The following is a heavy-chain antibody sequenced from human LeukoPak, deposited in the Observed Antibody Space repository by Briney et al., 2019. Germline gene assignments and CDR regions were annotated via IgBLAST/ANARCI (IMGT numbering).Heavy chain of an antibody. J-gene: IGHJ1*01. Sequence: SGPTLVKPTQTLTLTCTFSGFSLSTSGVAVGWIRQPPGKALEWLALIYWDDDKRYSPSLKSRLTITKDPSKNQVVLTMTNMDPVDTATYYCAHSPRDYDILTGLFSEYFQHWGQGTLVTVSS. D-gene: IGHD3-9*01. CDR2: IYWDDDK. CDR1: GFSLSTSGVA. V-gene: IGHV2-5*02. CDR3: AHSPRDYDILTGLFSEYFQH.